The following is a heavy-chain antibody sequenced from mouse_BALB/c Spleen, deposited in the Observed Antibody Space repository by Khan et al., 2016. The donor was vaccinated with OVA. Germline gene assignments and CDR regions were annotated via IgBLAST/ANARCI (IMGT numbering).Heavy chain of an antibody. CDR1: GFSLTNYG. Sequence: VQLQESGPGLVAPSQSLSITCTVSGFSLTNYGVHWVRQPPGKGLEWLGVIWTGGSTNYNSALMSRLSISKDNSKSQVFLKMNSLQTEDTAMYFCARYYCNYWWYFDVWGAGTTVTVSS. CDR3: ARYYCNYWWYFDV. V-gene: IGHV2-9*02. J-gene: IGHJ1*01. D-gene: IGHD2-1*01. CDR2: IWTGGST.